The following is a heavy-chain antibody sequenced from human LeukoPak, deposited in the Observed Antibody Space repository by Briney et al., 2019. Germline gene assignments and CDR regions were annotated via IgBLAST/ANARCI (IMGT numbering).Heavy chain of an antibody. D-gene: IGHD4-17*01. J-gene: IGHJ4*02. CDR2: IYPGDSKT. CDR3: ARPQYGACDY. CDR1: GYSFTSYW. V-gene: IGHV5-51*01. Sequence: GESLKISCKGSGYSFTSYWIGWGRQMPGKGLEWVGIIYPGDSKTRYSPSFQGQVTISVDKSISTAYLQWSSLKASDTAMYYCARPQYGACDYWGQKTPLTVSS.